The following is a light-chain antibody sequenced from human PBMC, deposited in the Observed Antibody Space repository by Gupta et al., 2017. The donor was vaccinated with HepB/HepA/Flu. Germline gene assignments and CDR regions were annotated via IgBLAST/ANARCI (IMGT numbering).Light chain of an antibody. CDR1: ERIGSW. CDR2: KAS. CDR3: QQYINSPWT. Sequence: DIQITQSPSTLSASVGDRVTISCRASERIGSWLAWYQQKPGKAPKLLIYKASSLQSGVPPRFSGIGSGTDFTLTISSLQLDDFASYYCQQYINSPWTFGQGTKVVIK. J-gene: IGKJ1*01. V-gene: IGKV1-5*03.